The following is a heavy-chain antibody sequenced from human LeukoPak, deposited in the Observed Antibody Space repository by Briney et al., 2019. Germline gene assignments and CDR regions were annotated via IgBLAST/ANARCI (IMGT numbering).Heavy chain of an antibody. V-gene: IGHV3-11*05. Sequence: PGGSLRLSCAASGFTFSDYYMSWMRQAPGKGREGVSYISGSSRNTKYADSVKGRFTISRDNAKNSLDLQMNSLRAEDTAVYYCARDSAHIVVVPVVIPPGLDNWFDPWGQGTLVTVSS. D-gene: IGHD2-2*01. CDR1: GFTFSDYY. CDR3: ARDSAHIVVVPVVIPPGLDNWFDP. J-gene: IGHJ5*02. CDR2: ISGSSRNT.